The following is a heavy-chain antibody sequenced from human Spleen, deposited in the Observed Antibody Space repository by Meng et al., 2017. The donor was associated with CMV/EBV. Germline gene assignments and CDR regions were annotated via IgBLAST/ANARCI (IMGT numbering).Heavy chain of an antibody. Sequence: VQIQGSGPGLVKPSATLSLTCSVSGVPMNNFYWSWIRQPAGKGLEWIGRIYISGDTNYNPSLKSRVTISKDTSKNQISLRLTSVTAADTAVYYCATGSGDFDHWGRGTLVTVSS. V-gene: IGHV4-4*07. D-gene: IGHD1-26*01. J-gene: IGHJ4*02. CDR2: IYISGDT. CDR1: GVPMNNFY. CDR3: ATGSGDFDH.